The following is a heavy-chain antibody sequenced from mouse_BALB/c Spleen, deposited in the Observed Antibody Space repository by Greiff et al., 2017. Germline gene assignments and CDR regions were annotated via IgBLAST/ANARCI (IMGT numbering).Heavy chain of an antibody. J-gene: IGHJ4*01. CDR3: ARHGDGNNYYAMDY. Sequence: DVKLVESGGGLVKPGGSLKLSCAASGFAFSSYDMSWVRQTPEKRLEWVAYISSGGGSTYYPDTVKGRFTISRDNAKNTLYLQMSSLKSEDTAMYYCARHGDGNNYYAMDYWGQGTSVTVSS. CDR1: GFAFSSYD. D-gene: IGHD2-1*01. V-gene: IGHV5-12-1*01. CDR2: ISSGGGST.